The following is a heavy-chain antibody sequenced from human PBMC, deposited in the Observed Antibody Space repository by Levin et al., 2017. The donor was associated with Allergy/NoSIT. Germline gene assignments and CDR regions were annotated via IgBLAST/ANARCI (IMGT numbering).Heavy chain of an antibody. CDR2: ITSSSRYI. V-gene: IGHV3-21*01. J-gene: IGHJ6*02. Sequence: PGKGLEWVSSITSSSRYIDYADSVKGRFTISRDNAKNSLYLQMNSLRAEDTAVYYCATSRQESGDWRNGMDVWGQGTTVTVSS. CDR3: ATSRQESGDWRNGMDV. D-gene: IGHD2-21*02.